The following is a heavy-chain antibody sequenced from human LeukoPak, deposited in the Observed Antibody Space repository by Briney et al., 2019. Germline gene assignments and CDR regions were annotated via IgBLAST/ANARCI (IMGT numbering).Heavy chain of an antibody. CDR3: AKAPRGFQWFMDF. Sequence: GGSLRLSCAASGFTFSSYSMNWVRQAPGKGLEWVSDISGSGGSTYHADPVKGRFTISRDNSKNKLYLQMSDLRVEDTAIYYCAKAPRGFQWFMDFWGQGTLVTVSS. V-gene: IGHV3-23*01. D-gene: IGHD3-22*01. J-gene: IGHJ4*02. CDR2: ISGSGGST. CDR1: GFTFSSYS.